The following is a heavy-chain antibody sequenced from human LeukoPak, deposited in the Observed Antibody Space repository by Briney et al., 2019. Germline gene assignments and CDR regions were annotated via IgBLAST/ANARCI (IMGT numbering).Heavy chain of an antibody. CDR1: GGTFSSYA. V-gene: IGHV1-69*06. CDR2: IIPIFGTA. CDR3: ARSYSSGWHDAFDI. Sequence: ASVKVSCKASGGTFSSYAISWVRQAPGQGLEWMGGIIPIFGTANYAQKFQGRVTIIADKSTSTAYMELSSLRSEDTAVYYCARSYSSGWHDAFDIWGQGTMVTVSS. J-gene: IGHJ3*02. D-gene: IGHD6-19*01.